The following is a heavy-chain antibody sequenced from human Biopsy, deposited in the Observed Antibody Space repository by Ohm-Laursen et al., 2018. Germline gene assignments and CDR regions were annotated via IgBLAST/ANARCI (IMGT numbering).Heavy chain of an antibody. D-gene: IGHD3-16*01. V-gene: IGHV3-11*01. CDR1: GFTFSNYQ. CDR2: ISSGGSTI. CDR3: GRSYGIMAAPVHL. J-gene: IGHJ4*01. Sequence: GSLRLSCAAAGFTFSNYQMSWIRQTPGKGLEWVSHISSGGSTIFHADSVEGRFTISRDDAKGSLYLQMTNLRAEDTAVYYCGRSYGIMAAPVHLWGQGTLVTVSS.